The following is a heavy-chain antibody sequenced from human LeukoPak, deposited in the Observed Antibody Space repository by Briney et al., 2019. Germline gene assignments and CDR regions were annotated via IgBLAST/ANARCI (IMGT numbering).Heavy chain of an antibody. D-gene: IGHD5-18*01. CDR2: ISSSGSTK. Sequence: PGGSLRLSCAASGFTFSSYEMNWVRQAPGKGLEWVSYISSSGSTKYYADSVKGRFTISRDNAKNSLYLQMNNLKAEDTAVYYCARRIQLWFSEKGDHFDYWGQGTLVTVSS. V-gene: IGHV3-48*03. CDR3: ARRIQLWFSEKGDHFDY. J-gene: IGHJ4*02. CDR1: GFTFSSYE.